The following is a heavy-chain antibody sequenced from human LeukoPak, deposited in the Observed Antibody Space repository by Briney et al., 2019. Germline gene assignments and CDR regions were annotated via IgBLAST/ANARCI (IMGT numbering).Heavy chain of an antibody. J-gene: IGHJ4*02. V-gene: IGHV4-34*01. CDR2: ITPSGSA. Sequence: SETLTLTCVAYGGSFSGYFWSWIRQPPGKGLEWIGEITPSGSANYNPSLKSRVSISIDTSKKKLSLRLTSVTAADSAVYYCASSFYYDSRDYWDQRTLVTVSS. CDR3: ASSFYYDSRDY. D-gene: IGHD3-22*01. CDR1: GGSFSGYF.